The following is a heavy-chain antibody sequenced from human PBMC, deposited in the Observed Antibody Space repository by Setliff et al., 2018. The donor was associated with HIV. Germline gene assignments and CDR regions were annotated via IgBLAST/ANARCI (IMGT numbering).Heavy chain of an antibody. D-gene: IGHD6-19*01. CDR3: ARDPQDTRGWYIYYFDY. CDR2: ISAHSGYA. V-gene: IGHV1-18*01. J-gene: IGHJ4*02. Sequence: ASVKVSCKASGYTLSTYGISWVRQAPGQGLEWMGWISAHSGYAKSAQKFQVRVTMDTDTSTNTAYMELKSLRSDDTAVYYCARDPQDTRGWYIYYFDYWGQGTLVTVSS. CDR1: GYTLSTYG.